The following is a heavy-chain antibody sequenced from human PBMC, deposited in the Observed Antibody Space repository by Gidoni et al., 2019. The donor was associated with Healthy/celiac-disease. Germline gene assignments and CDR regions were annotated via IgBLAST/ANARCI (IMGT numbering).Heavy chain of an antibody. CDR3: AAVALAYCGGDCYPDAFDI. D-gene: IGHD2-21*02. V-gene: IGHV1-58*02. CDR2: IVVGSGNT. CDR1: GFTFTSSA. Sequence: QMQLVQSGPEVQKPGTSVKVSCKASGFTFTSSAMQWVRQARGQLLEWIGWIVVGSGNTNYAQKFQERVTITRYMSTSTAYMELSSLRSEDTAVYYCAAVALAYCGGDCYPDAFDIWGQGTMVTVSS. J-gene: IGHJ3*02.